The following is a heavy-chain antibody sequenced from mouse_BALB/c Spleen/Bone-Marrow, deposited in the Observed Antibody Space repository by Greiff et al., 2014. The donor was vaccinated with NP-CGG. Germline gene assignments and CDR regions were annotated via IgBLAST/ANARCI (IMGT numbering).Heavy chain of an antibody. CDR2: ISHGGGTT. J-gene: IGHJ4*01. Sequence: VQLKDSGGGLVKPGGSLKLSCAASGFAFSSYDMSWVRQTPEKRLEWVAYISHGGGTTYYSDTVKGRFTISRDNAKNTLYLQMSSLKSEDTSIYYCTGHGGYYPYYYAMDYWGQGTSVTVSS. V-gene: IGHV5-12-1*01. CDR3: TGHGGYYPYYYAMDY. D-gene: IGHD2-3*01. CDR1: GFAFSSYD.